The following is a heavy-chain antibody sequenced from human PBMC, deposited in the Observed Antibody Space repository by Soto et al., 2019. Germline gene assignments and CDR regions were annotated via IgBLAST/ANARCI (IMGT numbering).Heavy chain of an antibody. D-gene: IGHD6-13*01. CDR2: IIPIFGTT. CDR1: GGTFSNYA. Sequence: QVQLVQSGAEVKKPGSSVKVSCKASGGTFSNYAISWVRQAPGQGLEWMGGIIPIFGTTNYAQRFQGRVTITAEESTSKASMELSSLRSEDTAVYYCARVSSSWYKDYFDYWGQGTLVTVSS. CDR3: ARVSSSWYKDYFDY. J-gene: IGHJ4*02. V-gene: IGHV1-69*12.